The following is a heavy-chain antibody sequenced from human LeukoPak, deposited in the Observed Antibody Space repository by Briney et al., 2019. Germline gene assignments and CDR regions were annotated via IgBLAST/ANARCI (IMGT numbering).Heavy chain of an antibody. D-gene: IGHD3-22*01. V-gene: IGHV3-23*01. J-gene: IGHJ4*02. CDR1: GFTFSSYA. CDR2: ISGSGGST. Sequence: GGSLRLSCAASGFTFSSYAMSWVRQAPGEGLEWVSTISGSGGSTYYADSVKGRFTISRGISKNTLYLQMNSLRAEDTAVYYCARGRYRNYYDSSGYKRVGFDYWGQGTLVTVSS. CDR3: ARGRYRNYYDSSGYKRVGFDY.